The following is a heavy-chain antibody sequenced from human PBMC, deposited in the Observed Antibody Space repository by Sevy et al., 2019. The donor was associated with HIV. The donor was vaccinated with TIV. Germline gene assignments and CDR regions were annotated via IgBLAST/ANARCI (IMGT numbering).Heavy chain of an antibody. CDR1: GGSISSGGYS. Sequence: SETLSLTCAVSGGSISSGGYSWSWIRQPPGKGLEWIGYIYHSGSTYYNPSLKSRVTISVDRSKNQFSLKLSSVTAADTAVYYCASMVGGFDPWGQGTLVTVSS. V-gene: IGHV4-30-2*01. D-gene: IGHD1-26*01. CDR2: IYHSGST. J-gene: IGHJ5*02. CDR3: ASMVGGFDP.